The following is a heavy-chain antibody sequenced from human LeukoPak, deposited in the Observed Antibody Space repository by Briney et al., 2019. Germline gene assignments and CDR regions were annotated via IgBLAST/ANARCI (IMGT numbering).Heavy chain of an antibody. CDR3: ARGSAPYSSSSGLSDY. V-gene: IGHV1-2*02. Sequence: ASVKVSCKASGYTFTGYYMHWVRQAPGQGLEWMGWINPNSGGTNYAQKFQGRVTMTRDTSISTAYMELSRLRSDDTAVYYCARGSAPYSSSSGLSDYWGQGTLVTVSS. CDR1: GYTFTGYY. D-gene: IGHD6-6*01. J-gene: IGHJ4*02. CDR2: INPNSGGT.